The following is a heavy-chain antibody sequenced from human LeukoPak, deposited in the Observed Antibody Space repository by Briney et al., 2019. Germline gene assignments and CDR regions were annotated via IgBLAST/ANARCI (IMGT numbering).Heavy chain of an antibody. J-gene: IGHJ4*02. CDR3: ARGLWRTNGVFLGY. CDR2: MNPNSGNT. Sequence: ASVKVSCKASGYTFTSYDINWVRQATGQGLEWMGWMNPNSGNTGYAQKFQGGVTMTRNTSISTAYMELSSLRSEDTAVYYCARGLWRTNGVFLGYWGQGTLVTVSS. D-gene: IGHD2-8*01. CDR1: GYTFTSYD. V-gene: IGHV1-8*01.